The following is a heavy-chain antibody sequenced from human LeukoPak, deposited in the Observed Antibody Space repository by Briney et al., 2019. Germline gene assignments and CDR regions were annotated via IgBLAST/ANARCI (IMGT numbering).Heavy chain of an antibody. CDR3: ARLRYSSSWDFDY. Sequence: HGESLKISCRGSGYSFTTYWIGWVRQMPGKGLEWMGIIYAGDSDTRYSPSFQGQVTISADKSFSTAYLQWSSLKASDTAMYYCARLRYSSSWDFDYWGQGTLVTVSS. CDR1: GYSFTTYW. J-gene: IGHJ4*02. CDR2: IYAGDSDT. V-gene: IGHV5-51*01. D-gene: IGHD6-13*01.